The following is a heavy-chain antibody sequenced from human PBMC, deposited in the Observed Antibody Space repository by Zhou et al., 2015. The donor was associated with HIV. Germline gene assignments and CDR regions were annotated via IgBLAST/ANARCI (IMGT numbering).Heavy chain of an antibody. J-gene: IGHJ6*02. V-gene: IGHV1-69*08. CDR3: ARDEGYCSSTSCYRYYYYGMDV. CDR2: IIPILGIA. CDR1: GGTFSSYT. Sequence: QVQLVQSGAEVKKPGSSVKVSCKASGGTFSSYTISWVRQAPGQGLEWMGRIIPILGIANYAQKFQGRVTITADKSTSTAYMELSSLRSEDTAVYYCARDEGYCSSTSCYRYYYYGMDVWGQGP. D-gene: IGHD2-2*01.